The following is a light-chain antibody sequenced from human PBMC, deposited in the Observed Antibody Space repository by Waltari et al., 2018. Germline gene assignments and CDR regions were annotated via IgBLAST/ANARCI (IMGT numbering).Light chain of an antibody. J-gene: IGLJ1*01. CDR3: LVWDSSIGV. V-gene: IGLV3-1*01. Sequence: SYDLTQPPSLSVSPGQTATITCSGHELDKKYTSWYQQKPGQSPVLVLYQDNVRPSGIPERFSGANSGNTATLTISGTQAMDEADYYCLVWDSSIGVCGSGTKITVL. CDR2: QDN. CDR1: ELDKKY.